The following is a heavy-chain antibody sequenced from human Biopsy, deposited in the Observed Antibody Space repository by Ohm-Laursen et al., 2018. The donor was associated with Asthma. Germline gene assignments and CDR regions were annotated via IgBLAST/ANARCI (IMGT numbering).Heavy chain of an antibody. V-gene: IGHV2-70*04. CDR1: GFSLSSSGAN. CDR2: IDWEEDK. CDR3: TRHNDY. D-gene: IGHD1-14*01. Sequence: TLSLTWSFSGFSLSSSGANVNWIRQPPGKALEWLARIDWEEDKFYSTSLRTRLTISKGSSEDQVVLTMTNMGPVDTATYYCTRHNDYWGPGILVTVSS. J-gene: IGHJ4*01.